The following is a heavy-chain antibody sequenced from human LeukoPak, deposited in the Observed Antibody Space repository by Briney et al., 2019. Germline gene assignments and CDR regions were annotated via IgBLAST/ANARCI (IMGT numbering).Heavy chain of an antibody. CDR1: GFTFSSYS. CDR2: IYGSGST. V-gene: IGHV3-53*01. CDR3: VQIPGGGY. J-gene: IGHJ4*02. Sequence: GGSLRLSCAASGFTFSSYSMNWVRQAPGKGLEWVSIIYGSGSTYYADSVKGRFTISRDNSKNMVYLQLNSLRAEDTAIFYCVQIPGGGYWGQGTLVTVSS. D-gene: IGHD5-24*01.